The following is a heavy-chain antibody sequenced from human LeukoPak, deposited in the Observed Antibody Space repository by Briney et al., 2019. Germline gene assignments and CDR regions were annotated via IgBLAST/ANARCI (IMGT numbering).Heavy chain of an antibody. V-gene: IGHV3-30*02. Sequence: GGSLRLSCAASGFTYSSYGMHWVRQAPGKGLEWVAYIQYDRSNQQYADSVKGRFTISRDNSKNTLYLQMNSLRAEDTAVYYCAREGPNYYFDYWGQGTLVTVSS. CDR2: IQYDRSNQ. CDR1: GFTYSSYG. D-gene: IGHD1-7*01. J-gene: IGHJ4*02. CDR3: AREGPNYYFDY.